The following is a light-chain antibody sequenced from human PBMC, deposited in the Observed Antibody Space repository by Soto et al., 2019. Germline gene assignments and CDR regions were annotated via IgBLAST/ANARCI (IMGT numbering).Light chain of an antibody. CDR2: GAS. CDR1: QSVSNNY. CDR3: QQYGSSSWT. V-gene: IGKV3-20*01. Sequence: EIVLTQSPGTLSLSPGERATLSCRASQSVSNNYLAWYQQKPGLAPRLLIYGASSRAAGIPDRFSGSGSGTDFTLTISRLEPEDFAMYYCQQYGSSSWTFGQGTKVEI. J-gene: IGKJ1*01.